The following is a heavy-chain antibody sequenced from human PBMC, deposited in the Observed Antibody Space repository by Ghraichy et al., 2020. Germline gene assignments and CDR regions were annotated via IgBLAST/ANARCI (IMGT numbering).Heavy chain of an antibody. D-gene: IGHD3-9*01. J-gene: IGHJ4*02. CDR2: INHSGST. V-gene: IGHV4-34*01. Sequence: SETLSLTCAVYGGSFSGYYWSWIRQPPGKGLEWIGEINHSGSTNYNPSLKSRVTISVDTSKNQFSLKLSSVTAADTAVYYCARDRLRYFDWLHVFDYWGQGTLVTVSS. CDR1: GGSFSGYY. CDR3: ARDRLRYFDWLHVFDY.